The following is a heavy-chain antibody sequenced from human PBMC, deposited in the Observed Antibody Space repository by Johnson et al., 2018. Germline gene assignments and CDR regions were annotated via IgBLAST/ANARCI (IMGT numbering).Heavy chain of an antibody. CDR3: AKGSSSWYVEMDV. J-gene: IGHJ6*04. Sequence: QVQLQESGGGVVQPGRSLRLSCATSGFSFSFYGMHWVRQAPGKGLEWVAVISYDGSNKYDGDSVKGRFTISRDNAKKSLYLQMNSLRAEDKALYYCAKGSSSWYVEMDVWGKGTTVTVSS. CDR1: GFSFSFYG. V-gene: IGHV3-30*18. CDR2: ISYDGSNK. D-gene: IGHD6-13*01.